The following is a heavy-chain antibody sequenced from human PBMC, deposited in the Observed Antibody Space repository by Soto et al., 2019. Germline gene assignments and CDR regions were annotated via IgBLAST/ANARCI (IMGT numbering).Heavy chain of an antibody. Sequence: ETLSLTCTVSGGSISSYYWSWIRQPPGKGLEWIGYIYYSGSTNYNPSLKSRVTISVDTSKNQFSLRLSSVTAADTAVYYCARRYGDCFDYWGQGTLVTVSS. CDR2: IYYSGST. V-gene: IGHV4-59*08. CDR3: ARRYGDCFDY. D-gene: IGHD4-17*01. J-gene: IGHJ4*02. CDR1: GGSISSYY.